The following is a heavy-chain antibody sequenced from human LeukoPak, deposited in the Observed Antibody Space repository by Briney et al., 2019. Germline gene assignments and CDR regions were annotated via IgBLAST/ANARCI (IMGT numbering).Heavy chain of an antibody. D-gene: IGHD2-21*02. V-gene: IGHV3-23*01. CDR2: ISGSGGST. Sequence: PGGSLRLSCAASGFTFSSYAMSWVRQAPGKGLEWVSAISGSGGSTYYADSVKGRFTISRDNSKNTLYLQMNSLRAEDTAVYYCAKDCGGDCYSWSGSFDYWGQGTLVTVSS. CDR1: GFTFSSYA. J-gene: IGHJ4*02. CDR3: AKDCGGDCYSWSGSFDY.